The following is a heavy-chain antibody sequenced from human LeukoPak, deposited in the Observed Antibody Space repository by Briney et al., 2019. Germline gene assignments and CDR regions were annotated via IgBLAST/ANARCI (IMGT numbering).Heavy chain of an antibody. V-gene: IGHV7-4-1*02. Sequence: ASVKVSCKASGYIFTNYAMNWVRQAPGQGLEWMGWIHPSTGNPTYAQGFTGRFVFSLDTSDSTTYLQISSLKAEDTAVYFCARAFQSLGGLSLPDYWGQGTLVTVSS. CDR2: IHPSTGNP. CDR1: GYIFTNYA. J-gene: IGHJ4*02. CDR3: ARAFQSLGGLSLPDY. D-gene: IGHD3-16*02.